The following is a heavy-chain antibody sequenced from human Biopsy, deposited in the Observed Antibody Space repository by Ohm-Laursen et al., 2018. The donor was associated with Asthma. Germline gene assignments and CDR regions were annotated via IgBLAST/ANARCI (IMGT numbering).Heavy chain of an antibody. CDR2: ISGSGGST. CDR3: AKDRDYDILTGPPGFDY. D-gene: IGHD3-9*01. J-gene: IGHJ4*02. CDR1: GFTFSSYA. Sequence: SLRLSCAASGFTFSSYAMSWVRQAPGKGLEWVSAISGSGGSTYYADSLKGRFTISRDNSKNTLYLQMNSLRAEDTAVYYCAKDRDYDILTGPPGFDYWGQGTLVTVSS. V-gene: IGHV3-23*01.